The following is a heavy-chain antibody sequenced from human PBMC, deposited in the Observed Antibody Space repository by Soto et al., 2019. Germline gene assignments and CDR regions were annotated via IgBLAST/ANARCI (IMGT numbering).Heavy chain of an antibody. V-gene: IGHV5-10-1*01. CDR2: IDPSDSYT. CDR1: GYSFTSYW. CDR3: ARHPSDFWFDP. Sequence: GESLKISCKGSGYSFTSYWISWVRQMPGKGLEWMGRIDPSDSYTYYNPSLKSRVTVSVDTSKNQFSLKLSSVTAADTAVYYCARHPSDFWFDPWGQGTLVTVSS. D-gene: IGHD2-21*02. J-gene: IGHJ5*02.